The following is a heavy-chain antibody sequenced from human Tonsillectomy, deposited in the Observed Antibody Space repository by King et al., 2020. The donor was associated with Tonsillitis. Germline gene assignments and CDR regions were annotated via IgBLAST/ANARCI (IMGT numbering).Heavy chain of an antibody. D-gene: IGHD1-26*01. CDR3: ARSARGIAGTYYSFDS. CDR1: GDSVSTNNVA. Sequence: VQLQQSGPGLVKPSQTLSITCAISGDSVSTNNVAWNWIRQSPSRGFEWLGRTYFRSKWSNDYAMSVKSRITVSPDTSKNRFSLQLNSVTPEDTAVYFCARSARGIAGTYYSFDSWGQGTLVTVSS. CDR2: TYFRSKWSN. J-gene: IGHJ4*02. V-gene: IGHV6-1*01.